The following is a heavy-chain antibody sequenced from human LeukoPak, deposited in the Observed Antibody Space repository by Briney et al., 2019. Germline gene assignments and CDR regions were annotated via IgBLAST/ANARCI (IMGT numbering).Heavy chain of an antibody. CDR2: IIPIFGIA. D-gene: IGHD2-2*01. V-gene: IGHV1-69*04. Sequence: ASVKVSCKASGGTFSSYAISWVRQAPGQGLEWMGRIIPIFGIANYAQKFQGRVTITADKSTSTAYMELSSLRSEDTAVYYCARGDGSSAPDWFDPWGQGTLVTVSS. J-gene: IGHJ5*02. CDR1: GGTFSSYA. CDR3: ARGDGSSAPDWFDP.